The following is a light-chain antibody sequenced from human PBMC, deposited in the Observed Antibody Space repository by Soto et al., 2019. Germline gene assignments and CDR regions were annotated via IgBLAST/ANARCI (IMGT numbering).Light chain of an antibody. CDR1: QSVSNVY. CDR3: EQSGSSPRT. V-gene: IGKV3-20*01. Sequence: EIVLTQSPGTLSLSPGERATLSCRACQSVSNVYLAWYQQKPGQAPRLLIYDTSNRATGIPDRFSGSGSGTDFTLTISRLEPEDFAEYYCEQSGSSPRTFGQGTKLEIK. J-gene: IGKJ2*01. CDR2: DTS.